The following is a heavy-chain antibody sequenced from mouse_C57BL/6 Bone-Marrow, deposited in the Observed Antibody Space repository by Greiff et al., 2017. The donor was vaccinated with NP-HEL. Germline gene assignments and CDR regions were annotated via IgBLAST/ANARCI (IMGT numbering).Heavy chain of an antibody. V-gene: IGHV7-4*01. CDR3: VKAVRYGSPYAMDY. CDR1: GFTFTDYY. Sequence: EVQLVESGGGLVQPGASLRLSCAASGFTFTDYYMSWVRQPPGKAPEWLALIRNKANGYTTAYTASVKGRFTISSDKSQNILYLQMHTLRAEDSATYYCVKAVRYGSPYAMDYWGQGTSVTVSS. J-gene: IGHJ4*01. CDR2: IRNKANGYTT. D-gene: IGHD1-1*01.